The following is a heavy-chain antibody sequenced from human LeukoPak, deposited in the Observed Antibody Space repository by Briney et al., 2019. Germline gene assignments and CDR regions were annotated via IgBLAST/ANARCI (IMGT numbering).Heavy chain of an antibody. J-gene: IGHJ4*02. CDR1: GFTFSSYS. D-gene: IGHD3-10*01. CDR2: ISSSSSTI. CDR3: ARSYGSGSLSLDY. V-gene: IGHV3-48*01. Sequence: PGGSLRLSCAASGFTFSSYSMNWVRQAPGKGVGWVSYISSSSSTIYYADSVKGRFTISRDNAKNSLYLQMNSLRAEDTAVYYCARSYGSGSLSLDYWGQGTLVTVSS.